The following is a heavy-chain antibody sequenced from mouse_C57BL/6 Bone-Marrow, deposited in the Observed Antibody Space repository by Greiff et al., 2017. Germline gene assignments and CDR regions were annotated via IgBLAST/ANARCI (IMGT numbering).Heavy chain of an antibody. J-gene: IGHJ4*01. CDR3: ARDDYDGRYYYAMDY. V-gene: IGHV1-19*01. CDR2: INPYNGGT. D-gene: IGHD2-4*01. Sequence: EVQLQQSGPVLVKPGASVKMSCKASGYTFTDYYMNWVKQSHGKSLEWIGVINPYNGGTSYNQKFKGKATLTVDKSSSTAYMELNSLTSEDSAVYYCARDDYDGRYYYAMDYWGQGTSVTVSS. CDR1: GYTFTDYY.